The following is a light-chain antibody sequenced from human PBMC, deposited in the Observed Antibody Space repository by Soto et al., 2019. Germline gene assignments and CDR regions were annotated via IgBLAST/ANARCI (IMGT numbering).Light chain of an antibody. CDR1: QIISNW. V-gene: IGKV1-5*03. CDR2: KAS. Sequence: DIQMTQSPSTLSASVGDRLTITCRASQIISNWLAWYQQKPGKAPKLLIFKASTLQSGVPSRFTGSGSGTEFTLTISSLQPDDFATYYCQQFSGYPFTFGPGTKVDIK. CDR3: QQFSGYPFT. J-gene: IGKJ3*01.